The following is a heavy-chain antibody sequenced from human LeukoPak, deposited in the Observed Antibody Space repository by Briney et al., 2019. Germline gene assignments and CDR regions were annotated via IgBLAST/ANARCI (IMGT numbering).Heavy chain of an antibody. V-gene: IGHV3-7*01. J-gene: IGHJ4*02. CDR1: GFAFSRYW. CDR3: ARDSFETDIDY. Sequence: GGSLRLSCAASGFAFSRYWMSWVRQAPGKGLECVANIKEDGSEKYYVDSVKGRFTISRDDAKNSLYLQMNNLRAEDTAVYCYARDSFETDIDYWGQGTLVTVSS. D-gene: IGHD1-14*01. CDR2: IKEDGSEK.